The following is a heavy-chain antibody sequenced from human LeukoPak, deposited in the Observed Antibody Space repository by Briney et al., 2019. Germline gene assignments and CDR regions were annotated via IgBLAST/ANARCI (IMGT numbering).Heavy chain of an antibody. CDR1: GGSIRSSSYY. D-gene: IGHD5-12*01. CDR2: IYHTGSS. V-gene: IGHV4-39*01. CDR3: ARLMGGYDWGNSRNGFDP. Sequence: PSETLSLTCTVSGGSIRSSSYYWGWIRQPPGKGLVWNGSIYHTGSSYFNPSLKSRVTVSVDTSKNQFSLKLSSVTAADTALYYCARLMGGYDWGNSRNGFDPWGQGTLVTPSS. J-gene: IGHJ5*02.